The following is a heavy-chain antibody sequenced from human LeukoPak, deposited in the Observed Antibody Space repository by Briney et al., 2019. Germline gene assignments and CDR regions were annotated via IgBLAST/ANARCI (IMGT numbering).Heavy chain of an antibody. CDR3: AKDSYSSGWGYYYYGMDV. V-gene: IGHV3-23*01. D-gene: IGHD6-19*01. Sequence: GGSLRLSCAASGFTFSSYAMSWVRQAPGKGLEWVSAISGSGGSTYYADSVKGRFTISRDNSKNTLYLQMNCLRAEDTVVYYCAKDSYSSGWGYYYYGMDVWGQGSTVTVSS. CDR1: GFTFSSYA. CDR2: ISGSGGST. J-gene: IGHJ6*01.